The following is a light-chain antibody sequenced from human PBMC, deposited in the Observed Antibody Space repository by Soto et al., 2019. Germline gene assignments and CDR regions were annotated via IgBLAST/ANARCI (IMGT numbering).Light chain of an antibody. Sequence: QAVVTQSPSASASLGASVNLTCTLTGGHSTYSIGWHQQQPQRGPRFLMRLNSDGSHSKGDGIPDRFSGSSSGAERFLTISSLQSDDEADYYCQTWGRGIVVFGGGTKLTVL. CDR2: LNSDGSH. J-gene: IGLJ2*01. CDR3: QTWGRGIVV. CDR1: GGHSTYS. V-gene: IGLV4-69*02.